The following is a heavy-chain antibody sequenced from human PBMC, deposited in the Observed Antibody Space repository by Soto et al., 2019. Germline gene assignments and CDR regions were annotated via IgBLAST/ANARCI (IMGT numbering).Heavy chain of an antibody. V-gene: IGHV4-59*12. Sequence: SETLSLTCTVSGDSISDFYWTWIRQSPGKGLEWIGYIYHTGSTKYNPSLESRVTFSIDTSENKFSLTLKSVTAADTAVYFCARDFERSAIAPWGQGTSVTVSS. CDR2: IYHTGST. CDR1: GDSISDFY. CDR3: ARDFERSAIAP. D-gene: IGHD3-9*01. J-gene: IGHJ5*02.